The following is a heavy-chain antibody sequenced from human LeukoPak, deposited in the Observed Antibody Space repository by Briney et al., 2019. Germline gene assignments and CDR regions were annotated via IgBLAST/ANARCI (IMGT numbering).Heavy chain of an antibody. D-gene: IGHD3-22*01. CDR2: ISAYNGNT. CDR3: ARGIPGYFGTSGYYYEY. V-gene: IGHV1-18*01. CDR1: GYTFTSYG. J-gene: IGHJ4*02. Sequence: GASVKVSCKASGYTFTSYGISWVRQASGQGLEWMGWISAYNGNTHYAQKLQGRVTMTTDTSTSTVYMELRSLRSDDTAVYYCARGIPGYFGTSGYYYEYWGQGTLVTVSS.